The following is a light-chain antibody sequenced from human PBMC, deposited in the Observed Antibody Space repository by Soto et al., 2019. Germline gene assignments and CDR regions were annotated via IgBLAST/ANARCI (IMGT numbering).Light chain of an antibody. V-gene: IGKV1-5*03. J-gene: IGKJ1*01. CDR1: QSISSW. Sequence: DIQMTQSPSTLSASVGDRDTITCRASQSISSWLAWYQQKPGKAPKLLIYKASSLESGVPSRFSGSGSGTEFTLTISSLQPDDIATYYCQQYNNYWTFGQGTKVEIK. CDR3: QQYNNYWT. CDR2: KAS.